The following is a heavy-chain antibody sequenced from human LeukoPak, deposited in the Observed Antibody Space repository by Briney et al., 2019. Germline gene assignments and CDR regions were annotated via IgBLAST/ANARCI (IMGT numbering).Heavy chain of an antibody. D-gene: IGHD2-2*01. J-gene: IGHJ4*02. V-gene: IGHV1-18*01. CDR1: GYTFTSYG. CDR2: ISAYNGST. CDR3: ARDGPVIYCSSTSCYGADY. Sequence: ASVKVSCKASGYTFTSYGISWVRQAPGQGLEWMGWISAYNGSTNYAQKLQGRVTMTTDTSTSTAYMELRSLRSDDTAVYYCARDGPVIYCSSTSCYGADYWGQGTLVTVSS.